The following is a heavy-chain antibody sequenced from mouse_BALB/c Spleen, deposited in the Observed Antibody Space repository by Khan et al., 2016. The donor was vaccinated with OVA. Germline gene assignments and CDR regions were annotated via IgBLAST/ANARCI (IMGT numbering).Heavy chain of an antibody. CDR1: GYTFTDYA. CDR3: ARPAYDGYYDD. J-gene: IGHJ2*01. CDR2: ISTYSGNT. Sequence: QVQLQQSGPELVRPGVSVKISCKGSGYTFTDYAMYWVKQSHAKSLEWIGLISTYSGNTNYTQKFKGTATMTVDHSSSTAYMELARLTSEDSASYYCARPAYDGYYDDWGQGTTLTVSS. V-gene: IGHV1S137*01. D-gene: IGHD2-3*01.